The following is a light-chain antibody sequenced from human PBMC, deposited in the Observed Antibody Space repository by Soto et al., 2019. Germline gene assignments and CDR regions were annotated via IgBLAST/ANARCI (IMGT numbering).Light chain of an antibody. V-gene: IGLV1-47*01. CDR3: AAWDDRLSGRV. J-gene: IGLJ3*02. CDR2: RNN. CDR1: SSNIGSNY. Sequence: QSVLTQPPSASGTPGQRVTISCSGSSSNIGSNYVYWYQQLPGTAPKLLIYRNNQRPSGVPDRFSGSKSGTSASLAISGLRYEDEADYYCAAWDDRLSGRVFGGGTKLTVL.